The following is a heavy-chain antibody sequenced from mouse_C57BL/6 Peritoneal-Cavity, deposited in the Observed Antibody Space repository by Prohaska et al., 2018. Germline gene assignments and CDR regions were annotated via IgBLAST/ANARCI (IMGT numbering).Heavy chain of an antibody. CDR3: ARMDGTSYY. Sequence: QVQLQQPGAENVMPGASVKLSCKASGYTFTSYWMLWVKQRPGQGLEWIGGIDPSDSYTNYNQKFKGKATLTVDKSSSTAYMQLSSLTSEDSAVYYCARMDGTSYYWGQGTTLTVSS. D-gene: IGHD4-1*01. J-gene: IGHJ2*01. CDR1: GYTFTSYW. V-gene: IGHV1-69*01. CDR2: IDPSDSYT.